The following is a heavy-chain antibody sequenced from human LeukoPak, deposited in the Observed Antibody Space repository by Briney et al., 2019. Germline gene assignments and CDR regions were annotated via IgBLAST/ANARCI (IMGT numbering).Heavy chain of an antibody. D-gene: IGHD3-3*01. Sequence: GGSLRLSCAASGFTFSSYSMNWVRQAPGKGLEWVSSISSSSSYIYYADSVKGRFTISRDNAKNSLYLQMNSLRAEDTAVYYCARDLGLGDFWSGPFDYWGQGTLVTVSS. CDR1: GFTFSSYS. CDR3: ARDLGLGDFWSGPFDY. J-gene: IGHJ4*02. CDR2: ISSSSSYI. V-gene: IGHV3-21*01.